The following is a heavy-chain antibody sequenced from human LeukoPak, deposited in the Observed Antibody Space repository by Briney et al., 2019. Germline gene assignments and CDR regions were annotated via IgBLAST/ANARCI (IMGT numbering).Heavy chain of an antibody. Sequence: ASVKVFCKASGYTFTSYAMHWVRQAPGQRLEWMGWINAGNGNTEYSRKFQGRVTITRDTSASTAYMELSSLRSEDTAVYYCARRSSSWSEFDYWGQGTLVTVSS. CDR2: INAGNGNT. D-gene: IGHD6-6*01. CDR3: ARRSSSWSEFDY. CDR1: GYTFTSYA. V-gene: IGHV1-3*01. J-gene: IGHJ4*02.